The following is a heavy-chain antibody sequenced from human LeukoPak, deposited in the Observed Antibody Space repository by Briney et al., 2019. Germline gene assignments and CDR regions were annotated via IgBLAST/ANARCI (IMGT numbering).Heavy chain of an antibody. CDR3: ARSPYGDYPNPASYYYYYYMDV. CDR2: IIPIFGTT. J-gene: IGHJ6*03. Sequence: GASVKVSCKASGGTFSTYAISWVRQAPGQGLEWMGGIIPIFGTTNYAQKFQGRVTITADKSTSTAYMELSSLRSEDTAVYYCARSPYGDYPNPASYYYYYYMDVWGKGTTVTVSS. V-gene: IGHV1-69*06. CDR1: GGTFSTYA. D-gene: IGHD4-17*01.